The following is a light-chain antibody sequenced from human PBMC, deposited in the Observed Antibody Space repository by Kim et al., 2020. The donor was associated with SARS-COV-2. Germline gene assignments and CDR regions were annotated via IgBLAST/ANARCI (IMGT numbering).Light chain of an antibody. CDR3: QQRSNWPWT. V-gene: IGKV3-11*01. CDR1: QSVTR. J-gene: IGKJ1*01. Sequence: LSLSPGERATLSCRASQSVTRLIWYQQKPAQAPRLLIYDVSNRATGIPARFSGSGSGTDFTLTISSLESEDSAFYYCQQRSNWPWTFGQGTKVEI. CDR2: DVS.